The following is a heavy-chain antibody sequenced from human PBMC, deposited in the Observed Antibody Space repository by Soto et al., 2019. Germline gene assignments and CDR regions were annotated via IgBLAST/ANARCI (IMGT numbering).Heavy chain of an antibody. V-gene: IGHV1-8*01. CDR1: GYTFTSYD. CDR2: MNPNSGNT. D-gene: IGHD2-2*01. J-gene: IGHJ5*02. Sequence: ASVKVSCKASGYTFTSYDINWVRQATGQGLEWMGWMNPNSGNTGYAQKFQGRVTMTRNTSISTAYMELSSLRSEDTAVYYCATVIVVVPDADNWFDPWGQGTLVTVSS. CDR3: ATVIVVVPDADNWFDP.